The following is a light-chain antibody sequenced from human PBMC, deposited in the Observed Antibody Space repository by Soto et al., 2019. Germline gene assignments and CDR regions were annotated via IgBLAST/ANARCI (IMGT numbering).Light chain of an antibody. CDR3: QQRSNWPPWT. CDR1: QSVSSD. Sequence: EIVLTQSPVTLSLSPGERATLSCRASQSVSSDLAWYQQKPGQAPRLLIYDSSNRATGIPARFSGSGSGTDFTLTISSLEPEDFAVYYCQQRSNWPPWTFDQGTKVEIK. J-gene: IGKJ1*01. V-gene: IGKV3-11*01. CDR2: DSS.